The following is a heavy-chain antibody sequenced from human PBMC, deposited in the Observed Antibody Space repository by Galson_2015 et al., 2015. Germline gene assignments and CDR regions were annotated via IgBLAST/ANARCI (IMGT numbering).Heavy chain of an antibody. D-gene: IGHD4-17*01. CDR1: GFTFSSYE. Sequence: SLRLSCAASGFTFSSYEMNWVRQAPGMGLEWVSYISSSGSSIYYADSVKGRFTISRDNAENSLYLQMDSLRAEDTAVYYCARDRAYGDYAGWVDWFDPWGRGTLVTVSS. CDR2: ISSSGSSI. CDR3: ARDRAYGDYAGWVDWFDP. J-gene: IGHJ5*02. V-gene: IGHV3-48*03.